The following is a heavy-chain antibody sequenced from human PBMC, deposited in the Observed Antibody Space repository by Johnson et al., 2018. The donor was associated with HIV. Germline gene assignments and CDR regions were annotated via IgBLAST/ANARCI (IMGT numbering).Heavy chain of an antibody. CDR2: ISYDGSNK. V-gene: IGHV3-30*18. CDR3: AKGLGRAAAGTRNAFDI. J-gene: IGHJ3*02. D-gene: IGHD6-13*01. CDR1: GFTFSSYG. Sequence: QMQLVESGGGVVQPGRSLRLSCAASGFTFSSYGMHWVRQAPGKGLEWVAAISYDGSNKYYADSVKGRFTISRDNSKNTLYLQMNSLRAEDTAVYYCAKGLGRAAAGTRNAFDIWGQGTMVTISS.